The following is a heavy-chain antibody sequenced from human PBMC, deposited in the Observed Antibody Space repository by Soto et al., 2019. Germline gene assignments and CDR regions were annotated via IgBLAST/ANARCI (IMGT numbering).Heavy chain of an antibody. V-gene: IGHV3-23*01. CDR1: GFSFSVYA. D-gene: IGHD1-26*01. Sequence: PGGSLRLSCAASGFSFSVYALHWVRQAPGKGLEWVALISGSGSGTYYADSVKGRFTISRDNSENTLYLQMNSLRAEDTAVYYCAKDQGNTIVGASRGFAHWGHGSLVTVSS. CDR2: ISGSGSGT. J-gene: IGHJ4*01. CDR3: AKDQGNTIVGASRGFAH.